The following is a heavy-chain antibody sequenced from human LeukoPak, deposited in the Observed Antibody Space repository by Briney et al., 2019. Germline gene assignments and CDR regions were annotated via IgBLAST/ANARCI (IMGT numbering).Heavy chain of an antibody. J-gene: IGHJ4*02. V-gene: IGHV4-39*07. Sequence: SETLSLTCTVSGVSISTSSYYWGWIRQPPGKGLEWIGSIYYSGSTYYNPSLASRVTISVDTSKNQFSLKLSSVTAADTAVYYCARGSGGVTRVDYWGQGTLVTVSS. CDR1: GVSISTSSYY. CDR2: IYYSGST. CDR3: ARGSGGVTRVDY. D-gene: IGHD4-17*01.